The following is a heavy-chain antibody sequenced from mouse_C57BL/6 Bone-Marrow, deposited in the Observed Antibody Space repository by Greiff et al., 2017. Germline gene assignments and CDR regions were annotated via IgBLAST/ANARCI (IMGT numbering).Heavy chain of an antibody. CDR2: INPSSGYT. CDR3: ARFEGVAY. Sequence: QVQLKESGAELARPGASVKMSCKASGYTFTSYTMHWVKQRPGQGLEWIGYINPSSGYTKYNQKFKDKATLTADKSSSTAYMQLSSLTSEDSAVYYCARFEGVAYWGQGTLVTVSA. CDR1: GYTFTSYT. J-gene: IGHJ3*01. V-gene: IGHV1-4*01.